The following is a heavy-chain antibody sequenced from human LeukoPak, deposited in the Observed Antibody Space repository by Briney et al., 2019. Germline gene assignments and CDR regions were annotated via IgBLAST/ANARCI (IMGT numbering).Heavy chain of an antibody. CDR1: GFTFSSYS. D-gene: IGHD3-22*01. V-gene: IGHV3-21*01. Sequence: GGSLRLSCAASGFTFSSYSMTWVRQAPGKGLEWVSSISSSSSYIYYADSVKGRFTISRDNAKNSLYLQMNSLRAEDTAVYYCARVGAYYYDSSGYPSAFDIWGQGTMVTVSS. CDR3: ARVGAYYYDSSGYPSAFDI. J-gene: IGHJ3*02. CDR2: ISSSSSYI.